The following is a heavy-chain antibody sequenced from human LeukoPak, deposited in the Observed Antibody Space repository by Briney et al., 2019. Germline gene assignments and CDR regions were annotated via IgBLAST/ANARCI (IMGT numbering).Heavy chain of an antibody. Sequence: KPSETLSLTCTVSVGSISRYYWSWIRQPPGKGLEWIGRIYTSGRTTSNPSPTRRVTPSVDTSKNQCSPKRSSVTAADTAVHYCARGGYSHLGHDMDVWGKGTTVTVSS. CDR1: VGSISRYY. J-gene: IGHJ6*03. D-gene: IGHD5-18*01. CDR2: IYTSGRT. CDR3: ARGGYSHLGHDMDV. V-gene: IGHV4-4*07.